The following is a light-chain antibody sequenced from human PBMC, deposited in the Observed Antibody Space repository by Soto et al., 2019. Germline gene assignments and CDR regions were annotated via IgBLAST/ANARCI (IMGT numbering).Light chain of an antibody. CDR3: QQSYSTPWT. V-gene: IGKV1-12*01. Sequence: DIHMTQSPSSVSASVGDRVSITCRASQGITSWLVWYQQKPGQAPKLLIYAASRLQSGVPSRFSGSGSGTDFTLTISSLQPEDFATYYCQQSYSTPWTFGQGTKVDIK. CDR1: QGITSW. CDR2: AAS. J-gene: IGKJ1*01.